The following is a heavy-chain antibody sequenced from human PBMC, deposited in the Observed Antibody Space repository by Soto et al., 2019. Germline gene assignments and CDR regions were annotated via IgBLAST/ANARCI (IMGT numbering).Heavy chain of an antibody. CDR1: GGSISSGGYS. CDR2: HSGST. CDR3: ARVPGP. D-gene: IGHD7-27*01. V-gene: IGHV4-30-2*01. Sequence: SETLSLTCAVSGGSISSGGYSWSWIRQPPGKGLEWIGYHSGSTYYNPSLKSRVTISVDRSKNQFSLKLSSVTAADTAVYYCARVPGPWGQGTLVTVSS. J-gene: IGHJ5*02.